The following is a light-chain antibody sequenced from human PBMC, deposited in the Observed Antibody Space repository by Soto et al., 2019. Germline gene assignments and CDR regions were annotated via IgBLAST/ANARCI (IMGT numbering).Light chain of an antibody. CDR1: TSNIGSNT. V-gene: IGLV1-44*01. CDR3: AVWDDSLDAWV. J-gene: IGLJ3*02. Sequence: QSVLTQPPSASGTPGQSVTISCSGSTSNIGSNTVNWYQQLPGTAPKLLVYSNDQRPSGVPDRFSASKSGTSAFLAISGLQSADEDDYDCAVWDDSLDAWVFGRGTKVTVL. CDR2: SND.